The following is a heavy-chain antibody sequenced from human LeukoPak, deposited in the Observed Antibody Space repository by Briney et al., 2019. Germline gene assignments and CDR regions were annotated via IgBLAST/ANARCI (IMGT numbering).Heavy chain of an antibody. J-gene: IGHJ4*02. CDR1: GFNFSYYA. CDR2: VSYDGNDG. Sequence: PGGSLRLSCIGAGFNFSYYAIYWIRQAPGKGLEWVAFVSYDGNDGYYADSVKGRFSISRHNSQNTVTLQMNNLRVDDTSIYYCAKLAWNDVSYCCDYWGEGTLVTVSS. CDR3: AKLAWNDVSYCCDY. V-gene: IGHV3-30*18. D-gene: IGHD1-1*01.